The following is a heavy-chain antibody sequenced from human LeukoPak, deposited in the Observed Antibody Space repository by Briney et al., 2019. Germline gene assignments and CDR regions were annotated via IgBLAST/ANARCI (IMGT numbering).Heavy chain of an antibody. CDR1: GGSMSSYY. CDR2: IYYSGST. Sequence: SETLSLTCTVSGGSMSSYYWSWIRQPPGKGLEWIGYIYYSGSTNYNPSLKSRVTISVDTSKNQFSLKLSSVTAADTAVYYCARIEDYGGNSVNYWGQGTLVTVSS. J-gene: IGHJ4*02. V-gene: IGHV4-59*01. CDR3: ARIEDYGGNSVNY. D-gene: IGHD4-23*01.